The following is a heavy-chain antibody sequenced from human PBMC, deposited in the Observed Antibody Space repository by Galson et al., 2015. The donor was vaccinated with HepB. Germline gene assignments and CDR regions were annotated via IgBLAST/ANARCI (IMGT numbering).Heavy chain of an antibody. Sequence: SLRLSCAASGFTFSSYAMHWVRQAPGKGLEWVAVISYDGSNKYYADSVKGRFTISRGNSKNTLYLQMNSLRAEDTAVYYCARGHQWELPYPPGYWGQGTLVTVSS. CDR2: ISYDGSNK. V-gene: IGHV3-30*04. D-gene: IGHD1-26*01. CDR3: ARGHQWELPYPPGY. J-gene: IGHJ4*02. CDR1: GFTFSSYA.